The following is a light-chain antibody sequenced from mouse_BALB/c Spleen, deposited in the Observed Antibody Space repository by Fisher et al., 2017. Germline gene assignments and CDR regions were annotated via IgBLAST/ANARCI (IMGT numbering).Light chain of an antibody. J-gene: IGKJ2*01. CDR2: LTS. CDR1: SSVSY. Sequence: IVLTQSTALMSASPGEKVTMTCGASSSVSYMYWYQQKPRSSPKPWIYLTSNLASGVPARFSGSGSGTSYSLTISSMEAEDAATYYCQQWSSNPYTFGGGTKL. V-gene: IGKV4-68*01. CDR3: QQWSSNPYT.